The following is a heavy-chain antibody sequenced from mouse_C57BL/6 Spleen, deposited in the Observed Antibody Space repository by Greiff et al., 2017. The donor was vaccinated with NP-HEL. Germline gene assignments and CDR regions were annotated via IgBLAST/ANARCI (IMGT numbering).Heavy chain of an antibody. J-gene: IGHJ4*01. V-gene: IGHV2-5*01. CDR2: IWRGGST. CDR3: AKNDDYDDIYAMDY. Sequence: QVQLQQSGPGLVQPSPSLSITCTVSGFSLTSYGVHWVRQSPGKGLEWLGVIWRGGSTDYYAAFMSRLSITKDNSKSQVFFKMNSLQADDTAIYYCAKNDDYDDIYAMDYWGQGTSVTVSS. D-gene: IGHD2-4*01. CDR1: GFSLTSYG.